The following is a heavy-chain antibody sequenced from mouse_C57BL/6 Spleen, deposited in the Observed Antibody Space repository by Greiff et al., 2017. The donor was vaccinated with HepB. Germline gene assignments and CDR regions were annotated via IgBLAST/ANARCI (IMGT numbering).Heavy chain of an antibody. D-gene: IGHD1-1*01. J-gene: IGHJ4*01. CDR2: IWSGGST. CDR1: GFSLTSYG. Sequence: VMLVESGPGLVQPSQSLSITCTVSGFSLTSYGVHWVRQSPGKGLEWLGVIWSGGSTDYNAAFISRLSISKDNSKSQVFFKMNSLQADDTAIYYCAREDTTVVAGTGAMDYWGQGTSVTVSS. CDR3: AREDTTVVAGTGAMDY. V-gene: IGHV2-2*01.